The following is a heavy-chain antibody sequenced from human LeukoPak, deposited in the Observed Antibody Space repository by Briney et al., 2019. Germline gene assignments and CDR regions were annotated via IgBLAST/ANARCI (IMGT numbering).Heavy chain of an antibody. CDR1: GGTFSSYA. CDR3: ARARDDYGEYHAFDI. V-gene: IGHV1-69*05. Sequence: SVKVSCKASGGTFSSYAISWVRQAPGQGLEWMGRIIPIFGTANYAQKFQGRDTITTDESTSTAYMELSSLRSEDTAVYYCARARDDYGEYHAFDIWGQGAMVTVSS. D-gene: IGHD4-17*01. CDR2: IIPIFGTA. J-gene: IGHJ3*02.